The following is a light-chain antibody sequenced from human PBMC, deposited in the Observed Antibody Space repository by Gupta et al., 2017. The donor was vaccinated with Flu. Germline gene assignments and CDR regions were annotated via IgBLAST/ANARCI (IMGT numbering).Light chain of an antibody. CDR2: GAS. CDR1: QSVSSN. CDR3: QQSWT. Sequence: EIVMTQSPATLSVSPGERATLSCRASQSVSSNLAWYQQKPGQAPRLLIYGASTRATGIPDRFSGSGSGTQFTRGRSSLQSEDFAVYYCQQSWTFGQGTKVEIK. V-gene: IGKV3-15*01. J-gene: IGKJ1*01.